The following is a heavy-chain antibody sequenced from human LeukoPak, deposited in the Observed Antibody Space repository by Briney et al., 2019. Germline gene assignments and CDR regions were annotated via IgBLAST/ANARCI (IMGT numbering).Heavy chain of an antibody. V-gene: IGHV1-2*02. CDR1: GYTFTGYY. CDR3: ARLYYDFWSGYYRFDP. D-gene: IGHD3-3*01. CDR2: INPNSGGT. J-gene: IGHJ5*02. Sequence: GASVKVSCKASGYTFTGYYMHWVRQAPGQGLEWMGWINPNSGGTNYAQKFQGRVTMTRDTSISTAYMELSRLRSEDTAVYYCARLYYDFWSGYYRFDPWGQGTLVTVSS.